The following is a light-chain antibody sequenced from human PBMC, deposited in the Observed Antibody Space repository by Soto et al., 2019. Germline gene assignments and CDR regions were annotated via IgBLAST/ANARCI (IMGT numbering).Light chain of an antibody. J-gene: IGKJ4*01. CDR1: QRVSSSY. V-gene: IGKV3-20*01. Sequence: EIVLTQSPGTLSLSPGERATLSCRASQRVSSSYLAWYQQKPGQAPRLLLYGASSRATGIPDRFSGSGSGTDFTLTISRLEPEEFAVYYCQQYGISPLTFGGGTTVEIK. CDR3: QQYGISPLT. CDR2: GAS.